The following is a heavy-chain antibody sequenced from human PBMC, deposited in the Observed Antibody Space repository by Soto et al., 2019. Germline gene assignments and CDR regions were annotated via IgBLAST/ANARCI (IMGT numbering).Heavy chain of an antibody. D-gene: IGHD3-22*01. V-gene: IGHV1-24*01. CDR1: GYTLTELS. Sequence: ASVKVSCKVSGYTLTELSMHWVRQAPGKGLEWMGGFDPEDGETIYAQKFQGRVTMTEDTSTVTAYMELSSLRSEDTAVYYCATSPNRGYYDSDYWGQGTLVTVSS. J-gene: IGHJ4*02. CDR3: ATSPNRGYYDSDY. CDR2: FDPEDGET.